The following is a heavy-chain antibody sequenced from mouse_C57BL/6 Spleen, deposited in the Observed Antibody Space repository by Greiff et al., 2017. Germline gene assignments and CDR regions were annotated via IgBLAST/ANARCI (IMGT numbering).Heavy chain of an antibody. CDR1: GYAFTNYL. CDR3: ARGRNGNYEYFDV. D-gene: IGHD2-1*01. V-gene: IGHV1-54*01. CDR2: INPGSGGT. J-gene: IGHJ1*03. Sequence: VQLQQSGAELVRPGTSVKVSCKASGYAFTNYLIEWVKQRPGQGLEWIGVINPGSGGTNYNEKFKGKATLTADKSSSTAYMQLSSLTSEDSAVYFCARGRNGNYEYFDVWGTGTTVTVSS.